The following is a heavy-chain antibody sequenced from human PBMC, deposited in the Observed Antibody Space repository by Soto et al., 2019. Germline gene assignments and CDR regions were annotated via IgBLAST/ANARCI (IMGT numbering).Heavy chain of an antibody. D-gene: IGHD3-3*01. V-gene: IGHV3-53*01. CDR2: IYSGGST. Sequence: PGGSLRLSCAASGFTVSSNYMSWVRQAPGKGLEWVSVIYSGGSTYYADSVKGRFTISRDNSKNTLYLQMNSLRAEDTAVYYCARPSPDYWSGWYVYQHSCKGTLATVSS. CDR3: ARPSPDYWSGWYVYQH. J-gene: IGHJ1*01. CDR1: GFTVSSNY.